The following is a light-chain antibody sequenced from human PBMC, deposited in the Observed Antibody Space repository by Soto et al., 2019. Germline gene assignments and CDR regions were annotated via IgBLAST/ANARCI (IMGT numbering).Light chain of an antibody. CDR1: QSVTNNY. CDR2: GAS. CDR3: QQYASTRWT. J-gene: IGKJ1*01. Sequence: EIVMTQSPATLSVSPGESATLSCRASQSVTNNYLAWFQQKPGQAPRLLIHGASSRASGIPDRFSGSGSGTDFTLTISRLQPEDFAVYYCQQYASTRWTFGQGTKV. V-gene: IGKV3-20*01.